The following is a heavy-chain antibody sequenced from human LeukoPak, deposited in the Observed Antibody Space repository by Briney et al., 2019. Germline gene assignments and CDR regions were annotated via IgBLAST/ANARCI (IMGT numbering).Heavy chain of an antibody. V-gene: IGHV4-34*01. CDR1: GGPFSGST. Sequence: SETLSSTSAANGGPFSGSTWSGFRQPPGKGLDWIGEINHSGSTNYNPSLKSRVTISVDTFKNQFSLKLSSVTAADTAVYYCARGRDDILTGYYYGMDVWGQGTTVTVSS. J-gene: IGHJ6*02. CDR3: ARGRDDILTGYYYGMDV. D-gene: IGHD3-9*01. CDR2: INHSGST.